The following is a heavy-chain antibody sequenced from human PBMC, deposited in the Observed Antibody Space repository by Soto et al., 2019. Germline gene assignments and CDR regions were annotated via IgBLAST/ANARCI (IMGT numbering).Heavy chain of an antibody. D-gene: IGHD3-3*01. CDR1: GYTFTSYG. V-gene: IGHV1-18*01. CDR2: ISAYNGNT. J-gene: IGHJ4*02. Sequence: QVQLVQSGAEVKKPGASVKVSCKASGYTFTSYGISWVRQAPGQGLEWMGGISAYNGNTNYAQKLQGRVTMTTDTSTSTAYMELRSLRSDDTAVYYCARVLSSVYDFWSGYYFDYWGQGTLVTVSS. CDR3: ARVLSSVYDFWSGYYFDY.